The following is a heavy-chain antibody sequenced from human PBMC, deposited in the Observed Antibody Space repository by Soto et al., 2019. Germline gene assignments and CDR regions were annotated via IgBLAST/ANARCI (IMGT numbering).Heavy chain of an antibody. J-gene: IGHJ3*02. CDR2: ISYDGSNK. Sequence: GGSLRLSCAASGFTFSSYAMHWVRQAPGKGLEWVAVISYDGSNKYYADSVKGRFTISRDNSKNTLYLQMNSLRAEDTAVYYCAREGRWERAFDIWGQGTMVTVSS. V-gene: IGHV3-30-3*01. CDR1: GFTFSSYA. CDR3: AREGRWERAFDI. D-gene: IGHD1-26*01.